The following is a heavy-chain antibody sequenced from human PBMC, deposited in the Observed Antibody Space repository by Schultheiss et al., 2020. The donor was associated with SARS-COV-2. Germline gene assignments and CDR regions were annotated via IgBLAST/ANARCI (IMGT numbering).Heavy chain of an antibody. CDR1: GFTFSSYA. CDR3: ARDGIAVAGTSDAFDI. CDR2: ISGSGGST. J-gene: IGHJ3*02. Sequence: GGSLRLSCAASGFTFSSYAMSWVRQAPGKGLEWVSAISGSGGSTYYADSVKGRFTISRDNSKNTLYLQMNSLRAEDTAVYYCARDGIAVAGTSDAFDIWGQGTMVTVSS. V-gene: IGHV3-23*01. D-gene: IGHD6-19*01.